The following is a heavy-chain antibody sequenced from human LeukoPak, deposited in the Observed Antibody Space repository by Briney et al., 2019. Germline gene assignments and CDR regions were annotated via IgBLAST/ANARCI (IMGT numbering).Heavy chain of an antibody. D-gene: IGHD3-3*01. J-gene: IGHJ6*03. V-gene: IGHV3-23*01. Sequence: PGGSLRLSCAASGFTFSSYAMSWVRQAPGKGLEWVSIVSSSGGSTYYADSGEGRFTISRDNSKNTLYLEMNSLRAEDTAKYYCAKVLDFWSGYWRYYMDVWGKGTTVTVSS. CDR2: VSSSGGST. CDR1: GFTFSSYA. CDR3: AKVLDFWSGYWRYYMDV.